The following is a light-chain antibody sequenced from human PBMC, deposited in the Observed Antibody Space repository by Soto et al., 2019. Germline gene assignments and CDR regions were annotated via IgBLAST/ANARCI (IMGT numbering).Light chain of an antibody. CDR2: GAS. Sequence: EIVLTQSPGTLSLSPGERATLSCRASQSVSAGYFAWYQQKPGQAPRHLIYGASNRVSGIPDRFSGSGSGTDFTLTISRLEPEDFAVYYCQQYGSSPTFGQGTKVEIK. CDR1: QSVSAGY. V-gene: IGKV3-20*01. CDR3: QQYGSSPT. J-gene: IGKJ1*01.